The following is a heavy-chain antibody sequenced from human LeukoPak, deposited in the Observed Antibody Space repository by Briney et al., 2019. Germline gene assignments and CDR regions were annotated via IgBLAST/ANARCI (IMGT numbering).Heavy chain of an antibody. D-gene: IGHD1-1*01. Sequence: SETLSLTCAVYGGSFSDYLWSWIRQFPGKGLEWIGEINHSGDTNYNPSLKSRVTISADTSKNQFSRKLSSVTAADTAVYYCARGRQLNSWGQGSLVTVSS. J-gene: IGHJ4*02. CDR1: GGSFSDYL. V-gene: IGHV4-34*01. CDR2: INHSGDT. CDR3: ARGRQLNS.